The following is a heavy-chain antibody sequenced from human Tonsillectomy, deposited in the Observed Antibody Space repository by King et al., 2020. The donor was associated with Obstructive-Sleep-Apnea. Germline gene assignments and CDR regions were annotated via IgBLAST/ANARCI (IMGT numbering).Heavy chain of an antibody. CDR2: ISSSVGYI. CDR1: GFTFSSYS. CDR3: ARVWEGDNFDWLLLGYYFDY. D-gene: IGHD3-9*01. V-gene: IGHV3-21*01. Sequence: VQLVESGGGLVKPGGSLRLSCAASGFTFSSYSMNWVRQAPGKGLEWVSSISSSVGYIYYTDSVKGRFTISRDNAKNSLYLQMNSLRAEDTAVYYCARVWEGDNFDWLLLGYYFDYWGQGTLVTVSS. J-gene: IGHJ4*02.